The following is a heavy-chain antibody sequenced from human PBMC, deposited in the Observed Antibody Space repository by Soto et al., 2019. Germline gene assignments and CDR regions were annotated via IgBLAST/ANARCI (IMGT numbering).Heavy chain of an antibody. Sequence: QVQLVESGGGVVQPGRSLRLSCAASGFTFSSYGMHWVRQAPGKGLEWVAVIWYDGSNKYYADSVKGRFTIFRDNSKNTLYLQMNSLRADDTAVYYCARDEGLGVNYYYYGVDVWGQGTTVTVSS. CDR1: GFTFSSYG. V-gene: IGHV3-33*01. D-gene: IGHD3-10*01. CDR3: ARDEGLGVNYYYYGVDV. J-gene: IGHJ6*02. CDR2: IWYDGSNK.